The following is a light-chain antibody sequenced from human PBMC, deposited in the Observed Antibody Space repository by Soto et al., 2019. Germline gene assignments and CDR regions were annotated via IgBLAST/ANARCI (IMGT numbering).Light chain of an antibody. Sequence: DIPMTQSPSTLSASVGDRVTITCRASQSISSWLAWYQQKPGKDPKLLIYKASSLETGVPSRFSGSGSGTEFTLTISSLQPDDLATYYCQQYNSYSPDTFGQGTRLEIK. V-gene: IGKV1-5*03. CDR1: QSISSW. CDR2: KAS. J-gene: IGKJ5*01. CDR3: QQYNSYSPDT.